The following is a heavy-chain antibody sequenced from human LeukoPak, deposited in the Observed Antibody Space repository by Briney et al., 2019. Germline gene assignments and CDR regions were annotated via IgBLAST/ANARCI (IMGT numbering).Heavy chain of an antibody. CDR3: ARGRSGTYYSSDDY. CDR1: GFTFTTYA. J-gene: IGHJ4*02. D-gene: IGHD3-10*01. CDR2: IRGSGDNT. V-gene: IGHV3-23*01. Sequence: GGSLRLSCAASGFTFTTYAMSWVRQAPGKGLEWVSTIRGSGDNTYYAESVKGRCAISRDTSNKTLFLQMSSLRAEDTALYYCARGRSGTYYSSDDYWGQGTLVTVSS.